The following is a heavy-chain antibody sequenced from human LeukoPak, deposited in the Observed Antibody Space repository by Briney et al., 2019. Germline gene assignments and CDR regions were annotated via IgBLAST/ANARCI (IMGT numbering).Heavy chain of an antibody. Sequence: PGGSLRLSCAASGFTFSSYEMNWVRQAPGKGLEWVSYISSSGSTIYYADSVKGRFTISRDNAKSSLYLQMNSLRAEDTAVYYCARETGIAVAIFDYWGQGTLVTVSS. CDR1: GFTFSSYE. J-gene: IGHJ4*02. V-gene: IGHV3-48*03. D-gene: IGHD6-19*01. CDR3: ARETGIAVAIFDY. CDR2: ISSSGSTI.